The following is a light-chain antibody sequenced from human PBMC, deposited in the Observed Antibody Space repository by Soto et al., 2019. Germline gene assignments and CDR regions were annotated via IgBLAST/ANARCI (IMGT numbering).Light chain of an antibody. CDR1: SSDIGDYNY. CDR3: SSYTSSSTLV. Sequence: QSALTQPASVSGSPGQSLTISCTGTSSDIGDYNYVSWYQQHPDKAPKLLIYDVSNRPTGVSNRFSGSKSGNTASLTISGLQAEDEAEYYCSSYTSSSTLVFGGGTKLTVL. J-gene: IGLJ2*01. V-gene: IGLV2-14*03. CDR2: DVS.